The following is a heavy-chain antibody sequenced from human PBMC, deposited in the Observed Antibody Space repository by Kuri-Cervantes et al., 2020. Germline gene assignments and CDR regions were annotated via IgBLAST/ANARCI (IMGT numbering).Heavy chain of an antibody. V-gene: IGHV4-38-2*01. CDR1: GYSISSGYY. J-gene: IGHJ4*02. CDR3: ARRVAGSSADQ. D-gene: IGHD6-19*01. Sequence: GSLRLSCAVSGYSISSGYYWGWIRQPPGKGLEWIGSIYHSGSTYYNPSLKSRVTISVDTSKNQFSLTLNSVTAADTALYYCARRVAGSSADQWGQGTLVTVSS. CDR2: IYHSGST.